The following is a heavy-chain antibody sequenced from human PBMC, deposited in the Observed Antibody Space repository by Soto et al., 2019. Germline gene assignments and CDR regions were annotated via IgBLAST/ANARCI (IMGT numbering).Heavy chain of an antibody. D-gene: IGHD4-17*01. Sequence: GGSLRLSCAASGFTPYTYAMSWVRPAAGKVLQWVSSVSGSGDSTDYEDSVHGHFTITKDKSNNTMYLQMNSLSDEDTAVYYVSKDYRDQREPFDSWGQVTLVTVSS. J-gene: IGHJ4*02. CDR2: VSGSGDST. CDR3: SKDYRDQREPFDS. V-gene: IGHV3-23*01. CDR1: GFTPYTYA.